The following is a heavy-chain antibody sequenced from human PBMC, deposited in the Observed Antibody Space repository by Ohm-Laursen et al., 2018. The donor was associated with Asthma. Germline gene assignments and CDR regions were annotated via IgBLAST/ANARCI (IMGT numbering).Heavy chain of an antibody. CDR3: AREATVITRYFDS. Sequence: TLSLTWAVYGGSFSGYYWSWIRQHPGKGLEWIGYIFQTGSSYYNPSLKSRVSISVDTSKNQLSLRVSSVTAADTAVYYCAREATVITRYFDSWGQGILVTVSS. CDR1: GGSFSGYY. V-gene: IGHV4-34*09. J-gene: IGHJ4*02. CDR2: IFQTGSS. D-gene: IGHD4-23*01.